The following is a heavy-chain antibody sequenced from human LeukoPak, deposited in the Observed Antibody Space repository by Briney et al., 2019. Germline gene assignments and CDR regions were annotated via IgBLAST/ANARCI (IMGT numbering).Heavy chain of an antibody. CDR1: GFTFSSYE. CDR3: ARENWYLDY. V-gene: IGHV3-74*01. Sequence: GGSLRLSCAASGFTFSSYEMNWVRQVPGKGLVWVSRINTDGSSTGYADSVKGRFTISRDNAKNTLYLQMSSLRAEDTAVYYCARENWYLDYWGQGTLVTVSS. J-gene: IGHJ4*02. D-gene: IGHD1-1*01. CDR2: INTDGSST.